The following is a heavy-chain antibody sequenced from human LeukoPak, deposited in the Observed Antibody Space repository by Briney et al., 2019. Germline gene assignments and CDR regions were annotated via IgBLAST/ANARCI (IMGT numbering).Heavy chain of an antibody. CDR3: AKGPYCSSTSCYLDAFDI. CDR1: GFTFSSYA. V-gene: IGHV3-23*01. D-gene: IGHD2-2*01. CDR2: ISGSGGSA. Sequence: GGSLRLSCAASGFTFSSYAMSWVRQAPGKGLEWVSAISGSGGSAYYADSVKGRFTISRDNSKNTLYLQMNSLRAEDTAVYYCAKGPYCSSTSCYLDAFDIWGQGTMATASS. J-gene: IGHJ3*02.